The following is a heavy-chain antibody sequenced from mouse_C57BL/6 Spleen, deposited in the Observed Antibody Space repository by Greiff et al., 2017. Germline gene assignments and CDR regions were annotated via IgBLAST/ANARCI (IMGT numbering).Heavy chain of an antibody. D-gene: IGHD1-1*01. V-gene: IGHV1-64*01. CDR1: GYTFTSYW. CDR2: IHPKSGST. J-gene: IGHJ2*01. CDR3: APTVVADYFGY. Sequence: QVQLQQPGAELVKPGASVKLSCKASGYTFTSYWMHWVKQRPGKGLEWIGMIHPKSGSTNYNEKFKSKATLTVDKSSSTAYMQLSSLTSEDSAVYSCAPTVVADYFGYWGHGTTLTVSS.